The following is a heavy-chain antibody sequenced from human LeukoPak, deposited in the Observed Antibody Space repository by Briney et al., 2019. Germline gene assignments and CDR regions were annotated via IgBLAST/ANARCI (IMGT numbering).Heavy chain of an antibody. CDR1: GFTFGSYG. Sequence: PGGSLRLSCAASGFTFGSYGMHWVRQAPGKGLEWVAVISYDGSNKYYADSVKGRFTISRDNSKNTLYLQMNSLRAEDTAVYYCAKDGGDSTQDYWGQGTLVTVSS. V-gene: IGHV3-30*18. CDR3: AKDGGDSTQDY. D-gene: IGHD2-21*02. J-gene: IGHJ4*02. CDR2: ISYDGSNK.